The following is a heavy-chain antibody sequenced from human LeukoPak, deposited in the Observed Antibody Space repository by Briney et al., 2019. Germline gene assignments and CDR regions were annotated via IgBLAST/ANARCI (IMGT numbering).Heavy chain of an antibody. CDR3: ARRSPYSTGWSSYFDY. V-gene: IGHV4-34*01. CDR2: INHSGST. D-gene: IGHD6-19*01. Sequence: PSETLSLTCAVYGGSFSGYYWSWIRQPPGKGLEWIGEINHSGSTNYSPSLKSRVTISLDKSRNHFSLKLTSVTAADSAVYYCARRSPYSTGWSSYFDYWGQGALVTVSS. J-gene: IGHJ4*02. CDR1: GGSFSGYY.